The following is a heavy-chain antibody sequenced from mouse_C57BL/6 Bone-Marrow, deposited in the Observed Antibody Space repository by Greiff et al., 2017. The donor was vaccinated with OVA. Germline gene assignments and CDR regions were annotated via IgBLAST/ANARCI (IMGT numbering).Heavy chain of an antibody. Sequence: VKLVESGPGLVKPSQSLFLTCSITGFPITSGYYWIWIRQSPGKPLEWMGYITHSGETFYNPSLQSPISITRETSKNQFFLQLNSVTTEDTAMYYCAGGADYYGSSYWYFDVWGTGTTVTVSS. CDR1: GFPITSGYY. CDR2: ITHSGET. V-gene: IGHV12-3*01. D-gene: IGHD1-1*01. J-gene: IGHJ1*03. CDR3: AGGADYYGSSYWYFDV.